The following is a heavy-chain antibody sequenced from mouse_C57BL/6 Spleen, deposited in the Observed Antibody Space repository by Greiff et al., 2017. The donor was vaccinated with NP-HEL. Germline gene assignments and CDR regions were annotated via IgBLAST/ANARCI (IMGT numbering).Heavy chain of an antibody. CDR2: IDPSDSYT. Sequence: QVQLQQPGAELVKPGASVKLSCKASGYTFTSYWMQWVKQRPGQGLEWIGEIDPSDSYTNYNQKFKGKATLTVDTSSSTAYMQLSSLTSEDSAVYYGARSYTTAGAYWGQGTLVTVSA. D-gene: IGHD1-2*01. CDR3: ARSYTTAGAY. V-gene: IGHV1-50*01. J-gene: IGHJ3*01. CDR1: GYTFTSYW.